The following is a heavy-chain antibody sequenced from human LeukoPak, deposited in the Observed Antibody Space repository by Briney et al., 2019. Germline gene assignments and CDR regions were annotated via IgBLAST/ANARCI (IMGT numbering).Heavy chain of an antibody. V-gene: IGHV3-33*01. CDR1: GFTFSSYG. CDR3: ARDPAYGALDI. Sequence: PGRSLRLSCAASGFTFSSYGMHWVRQAPGKGLEWVAVIWYDGSNKYYADSVKGRFTISRDNSDNLLYLNMNNLRAEDTALYYCARDPAYGALDIWGQGTVVTVSS. J-gene: IGHJ3*02. CDR2: IWYDGSNK. D-gene: IGHD2-21*01.